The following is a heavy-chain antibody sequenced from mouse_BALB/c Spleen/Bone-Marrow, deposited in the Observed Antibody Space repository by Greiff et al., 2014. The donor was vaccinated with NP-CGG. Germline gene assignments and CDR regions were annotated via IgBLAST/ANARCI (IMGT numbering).Heavy chain of an antibody. CDR2: ILPGSGNT. CDR3: ARKDYYSRFGY. J-gene: IGHJ3*01. Sequence: QVQLQQSGAELMKPGASVKISCKATGYTFSSYWIEWVKQRPGHGLEWIGEILPGSGNTNYNEKFKGKATFTADTSSNTAYMQLSSLTSEGSGVYYCARKDYYSRFGYWGQGTLVTVSA. V-gene: IGHV1-9*01. D-gene: IGHD2-12*01. CDR1: GYTFSSYW.